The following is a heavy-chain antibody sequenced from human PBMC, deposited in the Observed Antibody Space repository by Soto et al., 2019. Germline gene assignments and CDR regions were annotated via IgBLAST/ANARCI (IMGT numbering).Heavy chain of an antibody. V-gene: IGHV1-69*13. Sequence: GASVKVSCKASGGTFSSYAISWVRQAPGQGLEWMGGIIPIFGTANYAQKFQGRVTITADESTSTAYMELSSLRSEDTAVYYCARDYDDSSGYAYDAFDIWGRGTMVAVSS. CDR3: ARDYDDSSGYAYDAFDI. CDR2: IIPIFGTA. J-gene: IGHJ3*02. D-gene: IGHD3-22*01. CDR1: GGTFSSYA.